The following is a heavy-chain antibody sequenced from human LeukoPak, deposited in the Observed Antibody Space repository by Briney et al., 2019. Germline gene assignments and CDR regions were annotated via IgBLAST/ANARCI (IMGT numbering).Heavy chain of an antibody. J-gene: IGHJ4*02. CDR1: GFTFSSYA. D-gene: IGHD2-2*02. Sequence: GGSLRLSCAASGFTFSSYAMSWVRQAPGKGLEWVSAISGSGGSTYYADSVKGRFTISRDNSKNTLYLQMNSLRAEDTAVYYCAKDLSVVVVPAAIPEPFDYWGQGALVTVSS. CDR3: AKDLSVVVVPAAIPEPFDY. CDR2: ISGSGGST. V-gene: IGHV3-23*01.